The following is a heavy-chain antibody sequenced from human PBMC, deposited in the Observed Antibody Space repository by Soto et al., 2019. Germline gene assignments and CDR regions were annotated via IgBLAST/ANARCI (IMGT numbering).Heavy chain of an antibody. J-gene: IGHJ3*02. V-gene: IGHV1-8*01. CDR2: MTPNSGNT. CDR3: ARETYNSGESAFDI. CDR1: RSPFPSYD. D-gene: IGHD3-22*01. Sequence: QVQLMQSGPGVKKPGASVKVSCKSSRSPFPSYDIHWLGQATGQGLEWMGWMTPNSGNTAFAQKFQDRVTMTRNTSTRIAYMELSSLRSEDTAVYYCARETYNSGESAFDIWGQGTMVTVSS.